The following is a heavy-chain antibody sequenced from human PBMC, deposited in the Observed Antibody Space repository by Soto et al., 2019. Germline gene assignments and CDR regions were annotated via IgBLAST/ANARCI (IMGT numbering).Heavy chain of an antibody. CDR2: INTDGGGT. V-gene: IGHV1-2*04. J-gene: IGHJ4*01. CDR3: ARDIYIAAAGTAYDY. Sequence: GASVKVSCKASGYTFTDYYIHWVRQAPGQGLEWLGWINTDGGGTNYARKFEGSVTMTRDTSINTVYLEVNGLTSDDTATYSCARDIYIAAAGTAYDYWG. D-gene: IGHD6-13*01. CDR1: GYTFTDYY.